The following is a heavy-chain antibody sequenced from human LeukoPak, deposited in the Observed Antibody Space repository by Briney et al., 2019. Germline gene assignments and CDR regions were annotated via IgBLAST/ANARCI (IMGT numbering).Heavy chain of an antibody. CDR1: GYTFTGHY. V-gene: IGHV1-2*02. J-gene: IGHJ4*02. CDR3: ARDKDTAMVGDY. D-gene: IGHD5-18*01. Sequence: ASVKVSCKASGYTFTGHYMHWVRQAPGQGLEWMGWINPNSGGTNYAQNFQGRITMTRDTSISSAYMELISLRSDDTAVYYCARDKDTAMVGDYWGQGTLLTVSS. CDR2: INPNSGGT.